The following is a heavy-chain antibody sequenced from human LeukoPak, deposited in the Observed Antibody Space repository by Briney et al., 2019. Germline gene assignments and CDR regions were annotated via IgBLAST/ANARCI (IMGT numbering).Heavy chain of an antibody. CDR1: GGSISSYY. D-gene: IGHD3-10*01. Sequence: SETLSLTCTVSGGSISSYYWSWIRQPPGEGLEWIGYIYYSGSTNYNPSLKSRVTISVDTSKNQFSLKLSSVTAADTAVYYCARLWFGELFHAFDIWGQGTMVTVSS. J-gene: IGHJ3*02. CDR2: IYYSGST. CDR3: ARLWFGELFHAFDI. V-gene: IGHV4-59*01.